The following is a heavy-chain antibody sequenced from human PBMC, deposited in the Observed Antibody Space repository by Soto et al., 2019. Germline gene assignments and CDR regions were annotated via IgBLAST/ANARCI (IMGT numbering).Heavy chain of an antibody. CDR1: GGSISSSSYY. CDR3: ASPNIAFYNLFDF. CDR2: IYYSGST. V-gene: IGHV4-39*01. J-gene: IGHJ5*01. D-gene: IGHD3-3*02. Sequence: SETLSLTCTVSGGSISSSSYYWGWIRQPPGKGLEWIGSIYYSGSTYYNPSLKSRVTISVDTSKNQFSLKLSSVTAADTAVYYCASPNIAFYNLFDFCGQGSLVTVYS.